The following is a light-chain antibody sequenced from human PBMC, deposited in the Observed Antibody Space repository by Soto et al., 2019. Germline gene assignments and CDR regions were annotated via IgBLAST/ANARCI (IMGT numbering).Light chain of an antibody. CDR3: QQYNSYWT. Sequence: IQMTPSPSTPSXXXSXXXTXXXRASQSISSRLAWYQQKPGKAPKVLISDASSLESGVPSRFSGSGSGTEFTLTISSLQPDDFATYYCQQYNSYWTFGQGTKVDIK. CDR2: DAS. J-gene: IGKJ1*01. V-gene: IGKV1-5*01. CDR1: QSISSR.